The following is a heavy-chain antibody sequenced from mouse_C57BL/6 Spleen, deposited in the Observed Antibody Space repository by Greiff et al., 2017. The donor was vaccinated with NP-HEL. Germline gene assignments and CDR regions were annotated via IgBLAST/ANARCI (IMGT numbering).Heavy chain of an antibody. J-gene: IGHJ4*01. D-gene: IGHD1-1*01. V-gene: IGHV3-6*01. CDR2: ISYDGSN. Sequence: EVQLVESGPGLVKPSQSLSLTCSVPGYSITSDYSWRWIRPFPGNKLEWLGYISYDGSNKYNPSLKTRTAITRDTSKNQFFLKFNSVTTEDTATYYCAREKGYYGKDYYAMDYWGQGTSVTVSS. CDR3: AREKGYYGKDYYAMDY. CDR1: GYSITSDYS.